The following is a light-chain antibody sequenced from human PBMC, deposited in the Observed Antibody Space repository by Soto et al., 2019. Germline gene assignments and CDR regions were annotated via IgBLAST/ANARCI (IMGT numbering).Light chain of an antibody. CDR1: GSNVGASYD. J-gene: IGLJ3*02. Sequence: QSVLTQPPSVSGAPGQTITLSCTGSGSNVGASYDVHWYQVLPGAGPRLLIYKNNNRPSGVPDRFSGSKSGTSASLAITGRRAEDEADYYCQSYDNSLSGPLFGGGTKVTVL. CDR3: QSYDNSLSGPL. V-gene: IGLV1-40*01. CDR2: KNN.